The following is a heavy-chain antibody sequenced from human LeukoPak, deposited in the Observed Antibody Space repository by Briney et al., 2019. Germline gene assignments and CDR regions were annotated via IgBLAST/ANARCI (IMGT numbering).Heavy chain of an antibody. CDR1: CGATSSSRFY. CDR2: IYYSGST. D-gene: IGHD2-15*01. Sequence: PSENPSPTRTVACGATSSSRFYWGWGRPPPRKGLEWIGSIYYSGSTYYNPSLKSRVTISVDTSKNQFSLKLSSVTAADTAVYYCVAGIYFDYWGQGTLVTVSS. J-gene: IGHJ4*02. V-gene: IGHV4-39*05. CDR3: VAGIYFDY.